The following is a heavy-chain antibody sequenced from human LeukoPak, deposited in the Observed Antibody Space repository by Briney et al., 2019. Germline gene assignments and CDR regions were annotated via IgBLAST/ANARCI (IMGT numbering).Heavy chain of an antibody. Sequence: HWASVKVSCKASGYTFTGYYIHWVRQAPGQGLEWMGWINPDSGGTNYAQKFQGRVTMTRDTSISTAYMELSRLRSDDTAVYYCARSFREQFTGFDPWGQGTLVTVSS. J-gene: IGHJ5*02. V-gene: IGHV1-2*02. CDR1: GYTFTGYY. CDR3: ARSFREQFTGFDP. D-gene: IGHD3-10*01. CDR2: INPDSGGT.